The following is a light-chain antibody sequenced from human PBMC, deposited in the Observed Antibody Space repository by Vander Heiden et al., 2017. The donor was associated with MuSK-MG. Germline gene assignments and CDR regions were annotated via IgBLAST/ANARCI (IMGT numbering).Light chain of an antibody. V-gene: IGKV1-NL1*01. CDR2: AVS. Sequence: GDRVTITCRASRSIANSLAWYQQTPGKAPKLLAFAVSSLASGVPSRFSASGSGAHYSLTISSLQPEDFATYYCQQYSTNHTFGQGTRLE. CDR1: RSIANS. CDR3: QQYSTNHT. J-gene: IGKJ5*01.